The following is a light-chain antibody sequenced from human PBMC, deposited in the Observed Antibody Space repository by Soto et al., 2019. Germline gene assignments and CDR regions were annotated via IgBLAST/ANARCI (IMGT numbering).Light chain of an antibody. CDR1: QSLLYSNGYNY. CDR3: MHPLQSPLT. Sequence: DIVMTQSPLSLPVTAGEPASISCRSSQSLLYSNGYNYLDWYLQKPVQSPQLLIYLGSNRASGVPDRFSGSGSSTDSTLKISRVEAEDVWVYYCMHPLQSPLTFGGGTKVEIK. V-gene: IGKV2-28*01. CDR2: LGS. J-gene: IGKJ4*01.